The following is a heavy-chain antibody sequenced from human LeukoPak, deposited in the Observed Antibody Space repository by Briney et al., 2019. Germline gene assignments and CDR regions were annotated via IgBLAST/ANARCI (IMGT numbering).Heavy chain of an antibody. Sequence: PGGSLRLSCAASGFTFSNAWMSWVRQAPGKGLEWVGRIKSKTDGGTTDYAAPVKGRFTISRDDSKNTLYLQMNSLRAEDTAVYYCAKDLDYGDPTLIDYWGQGTLVTVSS. V-gene: IGHV3-15*01. CDR3: AKDLDYGDPTLIDY. CDR2: IKSKTDGGTT. J-gene: IGHJ4*02. D-gene: IGHD4-17*01. CDR1: GFTFSNAW.